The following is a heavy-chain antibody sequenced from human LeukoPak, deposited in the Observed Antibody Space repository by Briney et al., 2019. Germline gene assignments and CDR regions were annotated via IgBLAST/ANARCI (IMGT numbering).Heavy chain of an antibody. V-gene: IGHV3-7*01. D-gene: IGHD1-26*01. CDR2: IKKDVGEK. J-gene: IGHJ4*02. CDR3: ARYSGTYNYFQY. Sequence: PGGSLRLSCAASGFTFSSHWMTWIRQAPGKGLEWVASIKKDVGEKFYVDSVKGRFTISRDNAKNSLYLQMDSLRAEDTAVYYCARYSGTYNYFQYWGQGTLVTVSS. CDR1: GFTFSSHW.